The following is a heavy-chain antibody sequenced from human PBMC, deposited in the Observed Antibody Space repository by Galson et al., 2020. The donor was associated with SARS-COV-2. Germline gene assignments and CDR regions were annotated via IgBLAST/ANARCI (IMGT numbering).Heavy chain of an antibody. CDR1: GGSISSGGYY. CDR2: IYYSGST. CDR3: ARGITMNVVRHFDL. Sequence: ETSETLSLTCTVSGGSISSGGYYWSWIRQHPGKGLEWIGYIYYSGSTYYNPSLKSRVTISVDTSKNQFSLKLSSVTAADTAVYYCARGITMNVVRHFDLWGRGTLVTVSS. V-gene: IGHV4-31*03. D-gene: IGHD3-22*01. J-gene: IGHJ2*01.